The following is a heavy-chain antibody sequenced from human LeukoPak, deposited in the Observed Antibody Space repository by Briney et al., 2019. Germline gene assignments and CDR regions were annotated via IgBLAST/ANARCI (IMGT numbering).Heavy chain of an antibody. CDR1: GYRFTSYW. CDR3: VRSPRKFWDFDL. V-gene: IGHV5-51*01. Sequence: GESLKISCKGSGYRFTSYWIGGVRRIPGKGLEWMGIIYPTDSNSRYSPSFQGQVNISADKSLSTAYLQWSSLKASVSAMYYCVRSPRKFWDFDLWGRGTLVTVSS. D-gene: IGHD4-17*01. CDR2: IYPTDSNS. J-gene: IGHJ2*01.